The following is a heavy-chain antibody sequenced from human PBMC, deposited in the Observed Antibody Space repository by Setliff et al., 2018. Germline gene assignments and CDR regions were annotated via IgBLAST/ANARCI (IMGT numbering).Heavy chain of an antibody. Sequence: GESLKISCKGSGYSFTSYWIGWVRQMPGKGLEWMGIIYPGDSDTRYSPSFQGQVTISADKSISTAYLQWSSLRSEDTAIYSCARDGKQFYYDSTGYYRNWFDPWGQGTLVTVSS. CDR2: IYPGDSDT. V-gene: IGHV5-51*01. CDR1: GYSFTSYW. D-gene: IGHD3-22*01. CDR3: ARDGKQFYYDSTGYYRNWFDP. J-gene: IGHJ5*02.